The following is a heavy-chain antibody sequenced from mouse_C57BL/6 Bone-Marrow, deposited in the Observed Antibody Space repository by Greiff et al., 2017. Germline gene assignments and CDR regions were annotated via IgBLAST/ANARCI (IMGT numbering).Heavy chain of an antibody. CDR3: AQLITTVVADY. V-gene: IGHV1-74*01. CDR1: GYTFTSYW. D-gene: IGHD1-1*01. CDR2: IHPSDSDT. Sequence: QVQLKQPGAELVKPGASVKVSCKASGYTFTSYWMHWVKQRPGQGLEWIGRIHPSDSDTNYNQKFKGKATLTVDKSSSTAYMQLSSLTSEDSAVYYCAQLITTVVADYCGQGTTLTVSS. J-gene: IGHJ2*01.